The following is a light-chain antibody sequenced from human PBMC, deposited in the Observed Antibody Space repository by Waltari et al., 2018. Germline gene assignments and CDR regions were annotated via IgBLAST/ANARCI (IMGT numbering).Light chain of an antibody. Sequence: QSALTQPASVSGSPGQSITISCTGTSSDVGFYNLFSWYQQHPCKAPVLVVYEVISRPSGVSNRFSGSKSGNTASLTISGLQAEDEADYYCCSYAGRNIWVFGGGTKLTVL. CDR2: EVI. CDR3: CSYAGRNIWV. J-gene: IGLJ3*02. V-gene: IGLV2-23*02. CDR1: SSDVGFYNL.